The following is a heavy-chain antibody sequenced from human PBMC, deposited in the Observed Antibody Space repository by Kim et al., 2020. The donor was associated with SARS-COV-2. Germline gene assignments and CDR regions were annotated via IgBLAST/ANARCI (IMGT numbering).Heavy chain of an antibody. CDR2: INHSGST. CDR1: GGSFSGYY. CDR3: ARGRWLGVYSYGSTYYYYGMDV. V-gene: IGHV4-34*01. D-gene: IGHD5-18*01. J-gene: IGHJ6*02. Sequence: SETLSLTCAVYGGSFSGYYWSWIRQPPGKGLEWIGEINHSGSTNYNPSLKSRVTISVDTSKNQFSLKLSSVTAADTAVYYCARGRWLGVYSYGSTYYYYGMDVWGQGTTVTVSS.